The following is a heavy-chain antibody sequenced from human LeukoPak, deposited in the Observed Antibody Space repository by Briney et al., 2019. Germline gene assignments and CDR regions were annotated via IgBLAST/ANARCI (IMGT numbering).Heavy chain of an antibody. D-gene: IGHD2-8*01. Sequence: PSQTLSLTCAVSSGSMSGYYWSWMRQPARETLEWIVRIVATGRTTYNTSLKTRVDMSVDTSKNQFSMEVSSVTAAETAVYYCARDPPDEKMANAMDVWGQGTAVTVSS. CDR1: SGSMSGYY. CDR2: IVATGRT. CDR3: ARDPPDEKMANAMDV. V-gene: IGHV4-4*07. J-gene: IGHJ6*01.